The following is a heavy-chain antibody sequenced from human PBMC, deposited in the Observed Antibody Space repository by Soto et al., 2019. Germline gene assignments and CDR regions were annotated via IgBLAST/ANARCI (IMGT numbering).Heavy chain of an antibody. V-gene: IGHV1-2*02. D-gene: IGHD3-16*02. CDR3: ARLMITLRAVLDDS. CDR1: GYPFSDFY. J-gene: IGHJ4*02. Sequence: QVQLVQSGAEVKKPGASVKVSCKASGYPFSDFYLHWFRQAPGQGPEWMGWLFPNSGGTKYAQKFQGRVTMTGDTSISTAYMELSRLTSDDTAVYYCARLMITLRAVLDDSWGQGTLITVSS. CDR2: LFPNSGGT.